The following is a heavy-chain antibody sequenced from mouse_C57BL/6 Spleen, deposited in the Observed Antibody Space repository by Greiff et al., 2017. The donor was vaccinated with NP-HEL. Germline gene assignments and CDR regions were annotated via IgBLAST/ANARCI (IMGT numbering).Heavy chain of an antibody. Sequence: VQLQQSGPELVKPGASVTISCKASGYTFTDYYMNWVKQSHGKSLEWIGDINPNTGGTSYNQKFKGKATLTVDKSSSTAYMELRSLTSEDSAVYYCARTWDYFDYWGQGTTLTVSS. V-gene: IGHV1-26*01. J-gene: IGHJ2*01. CDR3: ARTWDYFDY. D-gene: IGHD4-1*01. CDR2: INPNTGGT. CDR1: GYTFTDYY.